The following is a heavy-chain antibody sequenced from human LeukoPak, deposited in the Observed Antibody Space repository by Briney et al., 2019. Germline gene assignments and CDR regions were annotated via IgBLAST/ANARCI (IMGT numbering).Heavy chain of an antibody. D-gene: IGHD3-3*01. CDR2: IYYSGST. J-gene: IGHJ5*02. CDR3: ARSGDFWSGYYVGPNWFDP. V-gene: IGHV4-59*01. CDR1: GGSISSYY. Sequence: SETLSLTCTVSGGSISSYYWSWIRQPPGEGLEWIGYIYYSGSTNYNPSLKSRVTISVDTSKNQFSLKLSSVTAADTAVYYCARSGDFWSGYYVGPNWFDPWGQGTLVTVSS.